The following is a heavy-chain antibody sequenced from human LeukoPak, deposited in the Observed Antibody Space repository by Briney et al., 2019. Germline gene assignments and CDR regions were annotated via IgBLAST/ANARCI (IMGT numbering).Heavy chain of an antibody. D-gene: IGHD6-19*01. CDR1: GGSISSSHYY. V-gene: IGHV4-39*01. CDR3: ARNTAVATSRSWFDP. Sequence: PSETLSLTCTVSGGSISSSHYYWGWIRQPPGKGLEWIGSIYYRGTTYYNPSLKSRLTISIDTSKNQFSLKLTSVTAADTAVYYCARNTAVATSRSWFDPWGQGTLVTVSS. CDR2: IYYRGTT. J-gene: IGHJ5*02.